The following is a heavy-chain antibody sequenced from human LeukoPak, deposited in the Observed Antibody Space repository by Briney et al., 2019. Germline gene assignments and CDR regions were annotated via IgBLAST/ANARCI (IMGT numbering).Heavy chain of an antibody. CDR1: GYSFTSYW. CDR3: ARSCRDGYRDFDY. Sequence: GESLKVSCKGSGYSFTSYWIGWVRQMPGKGLEWMGVIYPGDSDSRYSPSFQGQVTISADKSISTAYLQWSSLKASDTAMYYCARSCRDGYRDFDYWGQGTLVTVSS. D-gene: IGHD5-24*01. V-gene: IGHV5-51*01. J-gene: IGHJ4*02. CDR2: IYPGDSDS.